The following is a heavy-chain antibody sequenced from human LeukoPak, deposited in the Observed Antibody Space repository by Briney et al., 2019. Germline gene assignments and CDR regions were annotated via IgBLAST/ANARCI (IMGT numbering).Heavy chain of an antibody. CDR3: GVSPNQDFFDY. J-gene: IGHJ4*02. Sequence: SETLSLTCTVSGVSINSHYLNWIRQPPGKGLEWIGYIYGSGRPNYNPSLKSRVTMSVDTFKSQFSLRLSSVTARDTAVYYGGVSPNQDFFDYWGQGPLVTVSS. CDR2: IYGSGRP. V-gene: IGHV4-4*09. CDR1: GVSINSHY.